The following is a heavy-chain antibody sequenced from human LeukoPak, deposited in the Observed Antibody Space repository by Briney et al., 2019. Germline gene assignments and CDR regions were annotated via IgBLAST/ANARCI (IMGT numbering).Heavy chain of an antibody. CDR1: GFNFTNYN. V-gene: IGHV3-21*01. D-gene: IGHD1-1*01. CDR3: ASAARRGTDHADY. J-gene: IGHJ4*02. Sequence: GGSLRLSCAASGFNFTNYNMNWVRQAPGKGLEWVSSIHSSSGSIYYADSLKGRFTISRDNAKNSLYLQMNSLRAEDTAVYYCASAARRGTDHADYWGQGTLVTVSS. CDR2: IHSSSGSI.